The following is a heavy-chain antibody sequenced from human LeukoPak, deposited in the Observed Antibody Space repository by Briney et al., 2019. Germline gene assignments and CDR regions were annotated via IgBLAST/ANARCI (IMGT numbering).Heavy chain of an antibody. Sequence: SETLSLTCTVSGGSISRDYWSWIRQPAGKGLEWIGRTYISGSTNYNPSLKSRVTMSLDTSKNEFSLKLSSVTAADTAVYYCARDDGRSGWYWGQGTLVTVSS. CDR2: TYISGST. CDR3: ARDDGRSGWY. CDR1: GGSISRDY. V-gene: IGHV4-4*07. J-gene: IGHJ4*02. D-gene: IGHD6-19*01.